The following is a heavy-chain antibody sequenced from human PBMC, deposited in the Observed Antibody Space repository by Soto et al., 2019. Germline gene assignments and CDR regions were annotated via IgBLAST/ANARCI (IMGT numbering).Heavy chain of an antibody. CDR3: AIYDLLTGYFDH. V-gene: IGHV3-66*01. Sequence: GGSLRLSCAASGFTVSGNYMSWVRQAPGKGLEWVSVIYGGGNTYYADSVKGRFTISRHNSKNTLYLQMNNLRVEDTAIYYCAIYDLLTGYFDHWGQGTLVTVSS. D-gene: IGHD3-9*01. J-gene: IGHJ4*02. CDR2: IYGGGNT. CDR1: GFTVSGNY.